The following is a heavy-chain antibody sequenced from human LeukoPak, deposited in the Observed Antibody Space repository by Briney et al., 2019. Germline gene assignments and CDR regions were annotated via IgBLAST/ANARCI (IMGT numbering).Heavy chain of an antibody. D-gene: IGHD2-15*01. Sequence: ASVKVSCKASGYTFTSYAMHWVRQAPGQRLEWMGWINAGNGSTKYSQKFQGRVTITRDTSASTAYMELSSLRSEDTAVYYCAGVVAAIEGWFDPWGQGTLVTVSS. CDR2: INAGNGST. V-gene: IGHV1-3*01. CDR1: GYTFTSYA. J-gene: IGHJ5*02. CDR3: AGVVAAIEGWFDP.